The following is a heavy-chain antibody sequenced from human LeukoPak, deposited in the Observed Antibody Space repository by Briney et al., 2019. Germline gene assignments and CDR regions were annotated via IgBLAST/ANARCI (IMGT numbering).Heavy chain of an antibody. J-gene: IGHJ4*02. D-gene: IGHD6-19*01. Sequence: PGGSLRLSCAASGFTFSGNSMNWVRQAPGKGLEWVSSISSSSYIYYADSVEGRFTISRDNAKNSLYLQMNSLRAEDTAVYYCARGGIGGWAPQAYYFDYWGQGTLVTVST. CDR3: ARGGIGGWAPQAYYFDY. V-gene: IGHV3-21*01. CDR1: GFTFSGNS. CDR2: ISSSSYI.